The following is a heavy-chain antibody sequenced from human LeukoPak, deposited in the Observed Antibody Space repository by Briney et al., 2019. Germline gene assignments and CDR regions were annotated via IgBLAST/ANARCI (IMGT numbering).Heavy chain of an antibody. V-gene: IGHV3-23*01. J-gene: IGHJ4*02. D-gene: IGHD3-10*01. CDR1: GFTFSSYA. CDR2: ISGSGDST. Sequence: PGGSLRLSCAASGFTFSSYAMRWVRQAPGKGLEWVSAISGSGDSTYYADSVKGRFTISRDNSKNTLYLQMNSLRAEDTAVYYCAKDSGKNMIRGIVDYWGQGTLVTVSS. CDR3: AKDSGKNMIRGIVDY.